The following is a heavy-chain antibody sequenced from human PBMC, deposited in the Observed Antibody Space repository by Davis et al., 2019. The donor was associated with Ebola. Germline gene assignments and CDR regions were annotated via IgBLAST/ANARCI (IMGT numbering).Heavy chain of an antibody. CDR3: ARDRGMIAAAGTVDY. J-gene: IGHJ4*02. D-gene: IGHD6-13*01. Sequence: SVKVSCKASGGTFSSYAISWVRQAPGQGLEWMGRIIPILGIANYAQKFQGRVTMTTDTSTSTAYMELRSLRSDDTAVYYCARDRGMIAAAGTVDYWGQGTLVTVSS. CDR1: GGTFSSYA. V-gene: IGHV1-69*04. CDR2: IIPILGIA.